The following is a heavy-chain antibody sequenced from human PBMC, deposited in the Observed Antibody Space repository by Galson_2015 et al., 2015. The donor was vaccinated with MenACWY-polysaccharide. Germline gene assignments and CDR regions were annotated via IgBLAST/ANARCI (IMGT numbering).Heavy chain of an antibody. D-gene: IGHD3-22*01. CDR3: ARKAGDSSGYYDAFDI. CDR2: IYTSGST. V-gene: IGHV4-4*07. J-gene: IGHJ3*02. CDR1: GGSISSYY. Sequence: ETLSLTCTVSGGSISSYYWSWIRQPAGKGLEWIGRIYTSGSTNYNPSLKSRVTMSVDTSKNQFSLKLSSVTAADTAVYYCARKAGDSSGYYDAFDIWGQGTMVTVSS.